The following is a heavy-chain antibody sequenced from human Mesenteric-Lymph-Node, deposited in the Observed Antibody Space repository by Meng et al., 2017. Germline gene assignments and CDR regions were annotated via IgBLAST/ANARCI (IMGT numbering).Heavy chain of an antibody. V-gene: IGHV4-59*01. CDR1: GGSISTYY. D-gene: IGHD4-17*01. Sequence: GSLRLSCTVSGGSISTYYWSWIRQSPGKGLEWIGNIYYSGSTNYNPSLKSRTTISVDTSKNQFSLNLTSVLAADTAVYYCARGDYAYYGMDVWGQGGTVTVSS. J-gene: IGHJ6*02. CDR2: IYYSGST. CDR3: ARGDYAYYGMDV.